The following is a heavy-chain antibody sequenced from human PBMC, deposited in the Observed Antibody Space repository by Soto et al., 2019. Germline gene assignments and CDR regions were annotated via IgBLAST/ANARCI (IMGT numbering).Heavy chain of an antibody. D-gene: IGHD1-7*01. Sequence: SVKVSCKASGGTFSSYAISWVRQAPGQGLEWMGGIIPIFGTANYAQKFQGRVTITADKSTSTAYMELSSLRSEDTAVYYCARTLGLELPWFDPWGQGTLVTVSS. CDR2: IIPIFGTA. J-gene: IGHJ5*02. CDR3: ARTLGLELPWFDP. V-gene: IGHV1-69*06. CDR1: GGTFSSYA.